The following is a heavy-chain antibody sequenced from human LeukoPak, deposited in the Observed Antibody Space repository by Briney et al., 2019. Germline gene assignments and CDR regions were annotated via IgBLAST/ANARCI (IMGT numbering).Heavy chain of an antibody. CDR2: ISAYNGNT. CDR3: ARWTSGSQYYFDY. CDR1: GYTLTTYG. J-gene: IGHJ4*02. V-gene: IGHV1-18*01. D-gene: IGHD1-26*01. Sequence: ASVKVSCKASGYTLTTYGINWVRQAPGQGLEWMGWISAYNGNTNYAQKLQGRVTMTTDTSTSTAYMELRSLSSDDTAVYYCARWTSGSQYYFDYWGQGTLVTVSS.